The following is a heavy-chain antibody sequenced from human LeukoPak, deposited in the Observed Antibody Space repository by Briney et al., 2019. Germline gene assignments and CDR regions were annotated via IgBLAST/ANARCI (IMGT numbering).Heavy chain of an antibody. V-gene: IGHV4-34*01. Sequence: PSETLSLTCAVYGGSFSGYYWSWIRQPPGKGLEWIGEINHSGSTNYNPSLKSRVTISVDTSKNQFSLKLSSVTAADTAVYYCARGMGPFAYWGQGTLVTVSS. CDR2: INHSGST. CDR1: GGSFSGYY. CDR3: ARGMGPFAY. D-gene: IGHD1-26*01. J-gene: IGHJ4*02.